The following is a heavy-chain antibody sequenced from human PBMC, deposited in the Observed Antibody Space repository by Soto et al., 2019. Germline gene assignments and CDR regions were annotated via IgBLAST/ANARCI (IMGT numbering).Heavy chain of an antibody. CDR2: INHSGST. Sequence: QVQLQQWGAGLLKPSETLSLTCAVYGGSFSGYYWSWIRQPPGKGLEWIGEINHSGSTNYNPSLKSRVTKSADTSKNQFSLKLSSVTAADTAVYYCARVAYGSGSYYKPGGWFDPWGQGTLVTVSS. D-gene: IGHD3-10*01. V-gene: IGHV4-34*01. CDR1: GGSFSGYY. J-gene: IGHJ5*02. CDR3: ARVAYGSGSYYKPGGWFDP.